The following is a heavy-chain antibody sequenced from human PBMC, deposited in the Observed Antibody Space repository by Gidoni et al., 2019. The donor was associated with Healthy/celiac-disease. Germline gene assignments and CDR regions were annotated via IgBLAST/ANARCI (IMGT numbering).Heavy chain of an antibody. Sequence: QVQLVESGGGLVTPGGSLRLSCSASGFTFRDYYLSWIRQAPGKGLEWVSYISSSGSTIYYADSVKGRFTISRDNAKNSLYLQMNSLRAEDTAVYYCARSLGWGDYYDSSGYRKPFDYWGQGTLVTVSS. D-gene: IGHD3-22*01. CDR1: GFTFRDYY. V-gene: IGHV3-11*01. CDR3: ARSLGWGDYYDSSGYRKPFDY. CDR2: ISSSGSTI. J-gene: IGHJ4*02.